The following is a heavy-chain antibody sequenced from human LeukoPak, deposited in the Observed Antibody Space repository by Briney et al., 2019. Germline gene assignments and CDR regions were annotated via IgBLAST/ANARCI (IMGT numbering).Heavy chain of an antibody. J-gene: IGHJ4*02. CDR3: AKDREYDDSCDYNG. CDR1: GLSFGAHA. D-gene: IGHD3-22*01. V-gene: IGHV3-23*01. Sequence: GGSLRLSCAASGLSFGAHAMHWVRQAPGMGLEWVSGVGGGGQRTHYADSVKGRFTISRDDSKNMVYLQMDSLRAEDTAVYYCAKDREYDDSCDYNGWGQEPWSPSPQ. CDR2: VGGGGQRT.